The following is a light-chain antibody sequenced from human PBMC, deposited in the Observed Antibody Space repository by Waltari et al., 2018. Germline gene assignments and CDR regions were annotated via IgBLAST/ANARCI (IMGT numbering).Light chain of an antibody. V-gene: IGKV3-15*01. J-gene: IGKJ4*01. Sequence: ETEMTQSPAALSVPPGGRVTLPCRDSQTVSTKLAWYQQKSGQAPRLLIYGASTRATDIPARFSGSGSGTEFSLTISSLHSEDFAVYYCQQYNTWPLTFGGGTKVEIK. CDR1: QTVSTK. CDR2: GAS. CDR3: QQYNTWPLT.